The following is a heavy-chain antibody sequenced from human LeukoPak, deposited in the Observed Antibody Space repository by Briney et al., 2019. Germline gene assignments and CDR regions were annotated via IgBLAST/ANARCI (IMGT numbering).Heavy chain of an antibody. CDR1: GYSFTSYW. CDR3: ARKQAVAGLNDAFDI. V-gene: IGHV5-51*01. D-gene: IGHD6-19*01. CDR2: IYPGDSDT. J-gene: IGHJ3*02. Sequence: GESLKISCKGSGYSFTSYWIGWVRQMSGKGLEWMGIIYPGDSDTRYSPSFQGQVTISADKSISTAYLQWSSLKASDTAMYYCARKQAVAGLNDAFDIWGQGTMVTVSS.